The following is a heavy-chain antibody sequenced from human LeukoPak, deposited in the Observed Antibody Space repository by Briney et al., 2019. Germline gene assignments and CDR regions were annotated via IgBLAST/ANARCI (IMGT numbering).Heavy chain of an antibody. V-gene: IGHV3-53*01. Sequence: GGSLGLSCAASGYTVSTNYMSWVRQAPGKGLEWVSIIYTDGTTKYADSVKGRFTMSRDNSKNTLFLQMNSLRAEDTAVYYCARNFFGSGSFYFEPSYYFDYWGQGTPVTVSS. J-gene: IGHJ4*02. CDR2: IYTDGTT. CDR1: GYTVSTNY. D-gene: IGHD3-10*01. CDR3: ARNFFGSGSFYFEPSYYFDY.